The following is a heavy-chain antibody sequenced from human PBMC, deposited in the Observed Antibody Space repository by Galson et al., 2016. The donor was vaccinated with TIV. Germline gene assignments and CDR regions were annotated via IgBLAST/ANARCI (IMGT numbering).Heavy chain of an antibody. Sequence: SLRLSCAASGFKFSNYAMNWVRQAPGKGLEWVSSITGSGTTTHYADSLKGRLTISRDNSKSTLYLQISGLRAEDSAIYYCAKNPHSIPLYDMDAWGQGTTVTVSS. D-gene: IGHD3-3*02. J-gene: IGHJ6*03. CDR3: AKNPHSIPLYDMDA. V-gene: IGHV3-23*01. CDR1: GFKFSNYA. CDR2: ITGSGTTT.